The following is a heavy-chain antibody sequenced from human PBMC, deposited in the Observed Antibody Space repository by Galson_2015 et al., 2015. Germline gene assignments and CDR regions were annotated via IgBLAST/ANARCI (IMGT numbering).Heavy chain of an antibody. D-gene: IGHD6-19*01. Sequence: QSGAEVKKPGESLKISCKVSGYNFTNYWIGWVRQMPGKGPEWMGIIYPGDSDTRYSPSFQGQVTMSVDKSISTAYLQWSSLKASDSAMYCCGRHPGSGWFHPSGQGTLVTGSS. J-gene: IGHJ5*02. CDR2: IYPGDSDT. CDR3: GRHPGSGWFHP. CDR1: GYNFTNYW. V-gene: IGHV5-51*01.